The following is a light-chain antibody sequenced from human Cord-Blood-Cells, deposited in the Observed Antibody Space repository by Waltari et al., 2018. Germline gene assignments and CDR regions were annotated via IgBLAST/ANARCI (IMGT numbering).Light chain of an antibody. CDR2: DAS. CDR1: QSISSW. J-gene: IGKJ1*01. CDR3: QQYNSYWT. Sequence: DIQMTQSPSTLSASVGERVTITCRASQSISSWLAWYQQKPGKAPKLLIYDASSLESGVQSRFSGSGSGTEFTLTISSLQPDDFATYYCQQYNSYWTFGQGTKVEIK. V-gene: IGKV1-5*01.